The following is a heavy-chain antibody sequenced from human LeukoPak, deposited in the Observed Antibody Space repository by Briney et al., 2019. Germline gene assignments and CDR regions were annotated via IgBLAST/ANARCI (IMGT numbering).Heavy chain of an antibody. J-gene: IGHJ6*02. Sequence: GGSLRLSCAASGFKFNDYGMSWVRQAPGKGLEWVSGINWKADSTGYADSVKGRFTISKDNAKSSLFLQMNSLRAEDTAMYYCARAILSDPKYYGMDVWGQGTTVTVSS. V-gene: IGHV3-20*04. D-gene: IGHD3-9*01. CDR3: ARAILSDPKYYGMDV. CDR2: INWKADST. CDR1: GFKFNDYG.